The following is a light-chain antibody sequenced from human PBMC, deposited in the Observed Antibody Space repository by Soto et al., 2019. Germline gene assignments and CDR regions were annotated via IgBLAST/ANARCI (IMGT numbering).Light chain of an antibody. CDR2: AAA. Sequence: DIQMTQSPSSVSASVGDRVTITCRASQDISSWLAWYQHKPGKAPSLLIYAAASLHSGVPSRFRGSGSGTDFALTIAGLESEDFATYYCQQANSFPLPFGGGTKVQIK. V-gene: IGKV1D-12*01. CDR3: QQANSFPLP. J-gene: IGKJ4*01. CDR1: QDISSW.